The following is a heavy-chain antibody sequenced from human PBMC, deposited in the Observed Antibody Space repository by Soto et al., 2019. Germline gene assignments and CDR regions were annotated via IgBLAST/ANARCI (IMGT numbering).Heavy chain of an antibody. J-gene: IGHJ4*02. D-gene: IGHD3-3*01. CDR3: ARSYYDFWSGQKPFDY. CDR2: INAGNGNT. CDR1: GYTFTSYA. Sequence: QVQLVQSGAEVKKPGASVKVSCKASGYTFTSYAMHWVRQAPGQRLEWMGWINAGNGNTKYSQKFQGRVTITRDTSASTAYMELSSLRSEDTAVYYCARSYYDFWSGQKPFDYWGQGTLVTVSS. V-gene: IGHV1-3*01.